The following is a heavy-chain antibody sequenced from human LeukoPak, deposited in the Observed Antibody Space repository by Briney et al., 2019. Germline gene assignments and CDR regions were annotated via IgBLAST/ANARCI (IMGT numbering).Heavy chain of an antibody. Sequence: PSESLSLTCTVSGGLIERSYYWAWTRQTPGKSLDWIGSIDSGGDTDHNPSLKSRVTMSVDSSKKHFSLRLTSLTATDTGIYFCARHAGGVFDHWGQGTLVTVSS. V-gene: IGHV4-39*01. D-gene: IGHD1-26*01. CDR2: IDSGGDT. CDR3: ARHAGGVFDH. J-gene: IGHJ4*02. CDR1: GGLIERSYY.